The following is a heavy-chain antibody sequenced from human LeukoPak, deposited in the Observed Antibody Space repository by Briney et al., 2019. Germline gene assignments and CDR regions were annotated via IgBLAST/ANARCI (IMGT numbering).Heavy chain of an antibody. J-gene: IGHJ4*02. CDR1: GGTFSSYA. D-gene: IGHD2-2*02. V-gene: IGHV1-69*10. CDR3: ARSFAIVYTGV. CDR2: IIPILGIA. Sequence: ASVKLSCKASGGTFSSYAISWVRQAPGQGLEWMGWIIPILGIANYAPKIQGRVTITADKSTSTAYMELSILRSEDTAVYYWARSFAIVYTGVWGQGTRVTVPS.